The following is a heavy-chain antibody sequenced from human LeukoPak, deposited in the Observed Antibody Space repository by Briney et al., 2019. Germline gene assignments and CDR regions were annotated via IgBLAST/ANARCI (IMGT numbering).Heavy chain of an antibody. V-gene: IGHV4-39*01. CDR3: ARRYCSGADCYGGDSYYMDV. Sequence: PSETLSLTCSVSGGSISTSLYYWGWIRQPPGKGLEWIGSIYYSGRTYYNPSLKSRVTISVDTSKNQFSLRLTSVTAADTAVYYCARRYCSGADCYGGDSYYMDVWGKGTTVTISS. D-gene: IGHD2-2*01. CDR2: IYYSGRT. CDR1: GGSISTSLYY. J-gene: IGHJ6*03.